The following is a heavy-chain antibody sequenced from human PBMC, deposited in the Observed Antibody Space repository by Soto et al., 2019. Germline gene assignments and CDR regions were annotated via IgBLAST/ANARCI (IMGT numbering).Heavy chain of an antibody. D-gene: IGHD3-10*01. CDR3: AREATIVRRSINHFDY. CDR1: VDSVSSDNAV. J-gene: IGHJ4*02. V-gene: IGHV6-1*01. Sequence: SQTLSLTCAISVDSVSSDNAVWNLIRQSPSRGLEWLGRTYYRSQLYTDYAVSVRSRINIYPDSSKNQFSLQLNSVNPEDTAVYYCAREATIVRRSINHFDYWVQGALVTV. CDR2: TYYRSQLYT.